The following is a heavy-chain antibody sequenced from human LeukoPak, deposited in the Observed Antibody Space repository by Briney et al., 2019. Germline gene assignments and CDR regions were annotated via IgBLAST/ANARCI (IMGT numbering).Heavy chain of an antibody. V-gene: IGHV3-30-3*01. Sequence: QSGGSLRLSCAASGFTFSSYAMHWVRQAPGKGLEWVAVISYDGSNKYYADSVKGRFTISRDNSKNTLYLQMNSLRAEDTAVYYCARVPGRMVYAPIPYWGQGTLVTVSS. J-gene: IGHJ4*02. CDR2: ISYDGSNK. CDR1: GFTFSSYA. CDR3: ARVPGRMVYAPIPY. D-gene: IGHD2-8*01.